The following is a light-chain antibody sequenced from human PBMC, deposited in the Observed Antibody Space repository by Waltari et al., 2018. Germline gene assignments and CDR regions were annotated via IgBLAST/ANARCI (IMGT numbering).Light chain of an antibody. V-gene: IGKV1-39*01. CDR1: QSISSH. Sequence: PSSLSASVGDRITITCRASQSISSHLNWYQHKSGKAPKLLIYAASSLQSGVPSRFSGSGSGTDFTLTISSLQPEDFATYYCQQSYSAPHFGPGTKVDIK. CDR2: AAS. J-gene: IGKJ3*01. CDR3: QQSYSAPH.